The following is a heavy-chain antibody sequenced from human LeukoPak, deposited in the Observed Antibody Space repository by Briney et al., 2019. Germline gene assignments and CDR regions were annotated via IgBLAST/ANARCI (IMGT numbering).Heavy chain of an antibody. J-gene: IGHJ4*02. CDR1: GGSISSYY. D-gene: IGHD3-3*01. Sequence: SETLSLTCTVSGGSISSYYWSWIRQPPGKGLEWIGEINHSGSTNYNPSLKSRVTISVDTSKNQFSLKLSSVTAADTAVYYCASLWSGYYKGIFDYWGQGTLVTVSS. V-gene: IGHV4-34*01. CDR2: INHSGST. CDR3: ASLWSGYYKGIFDY.